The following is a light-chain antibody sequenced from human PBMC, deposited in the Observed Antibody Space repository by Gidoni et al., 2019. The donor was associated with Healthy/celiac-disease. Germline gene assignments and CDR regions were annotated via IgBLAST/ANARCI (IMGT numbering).Light chain of an antibody. J-gene: IGKJ2*01. CDR2: DAS. CDR3: QQYDIGYT. V-gene: IGKV1-33*01. CDR1: QDISNY. Sequence: DIQLTQSPSSLSASVGDRVTITCQASQDISNYLNWYQQKPWKAPKLLSYDASNLETGVPSRFSGSGSGTDFTFTISSLQPEDIATYYCQQYDIGYTFGQGTKLEIK.